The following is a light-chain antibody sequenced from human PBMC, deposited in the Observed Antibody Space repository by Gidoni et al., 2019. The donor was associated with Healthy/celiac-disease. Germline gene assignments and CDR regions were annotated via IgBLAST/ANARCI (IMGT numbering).Light chain of an antibody. CDR3: QAWDSSTVV. V-gene: IGLV3-1*01. Sequence: SYVLTQPPSVSVSPGQTARIPCSGDQLGDKYACWYQQKPGPSPVLVIYQDSKRPSGIPERFTGSNSGNTATLTISGTQAMDEADYYCQAWDSSTVVFGGGTKLTVL. CDR2: QDS. CDR1: QLGDKY. J-gene: IGLJ2*01.